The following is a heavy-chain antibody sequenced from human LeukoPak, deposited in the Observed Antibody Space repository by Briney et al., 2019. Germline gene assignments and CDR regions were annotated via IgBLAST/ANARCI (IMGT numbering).Heavy chain of an antibody. CDR3: ARDRGWRLLDY. CDR1: GFTFSSYS. CDR2: ISSSSSTI. V-gene: IGHV3-48*04. D-gene: IGHD6-25*01. J-gene: IGHJ4*02. Sequence: PGGSLRLSCTASGFTFSSYSMNWVRQAPGKGLEWVSYISSSSSTIYYADSVKGRFTISRDNADNSLYLQMNSLRVEDTAVYYCARDRGWRLLDYWGQGTLVTVSS.